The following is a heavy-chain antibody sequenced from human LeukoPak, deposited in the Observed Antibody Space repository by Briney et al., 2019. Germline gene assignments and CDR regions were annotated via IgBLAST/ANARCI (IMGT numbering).Heavy chain of an antibody. CDR2: ISSSSSYI. CDR3: ARPVGLAAFDI. Sequence: PGGSLRLSCAASGFTFSSYSMNWVRQAPGKGLEWVSSISSSSSYIYYVDSVTGRFTISRDNAKNSLYLQMNSLRAEDTAVYYCARPVGLAAFDIWGQGTMVTVSS. D-gene: IGHD1-26*01. V-gene: IGHV3-21*01. J-gene: IGHJ3*02. CDR1: GFTFSSYS.